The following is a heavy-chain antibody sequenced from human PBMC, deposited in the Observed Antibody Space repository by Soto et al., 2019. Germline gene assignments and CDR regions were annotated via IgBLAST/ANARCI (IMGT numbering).Heavy chain of an antibody. J-gene: IGHJ4*02. Sequence: SETLSLTCAVYGGSFSGYYWSWIRQPPGKGLEWIGEINHSGSTNYNPSLKSRVTISVDTSKNQFSLKLSSVTAADTAVYYCARRRAIDYWGQGTLVTVYS. CDR2: INHSGST. V-gene: IGHV4-34*01. CDR3: ARRRAIDY. CDR1: GGSFSGYY.